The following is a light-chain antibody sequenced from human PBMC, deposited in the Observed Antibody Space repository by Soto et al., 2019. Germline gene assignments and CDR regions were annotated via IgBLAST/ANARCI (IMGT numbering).Light chain of an antibody. Sequence: DIQMTQSPSSVSASIGDTVTITCRASQDISTLLAWYQQKPGKAPKLLIYGASTFESGVPSRFSGRGSGTDFPLTISSLQPEDFATSFCQQADSFPLTFGGGTKVEMK. CDR2: GAS. CDR3: QQADSFPLT. V-gene: IGKV1D-12*01. CDR1: QDISTL. J-gene: IGKJ4*01.